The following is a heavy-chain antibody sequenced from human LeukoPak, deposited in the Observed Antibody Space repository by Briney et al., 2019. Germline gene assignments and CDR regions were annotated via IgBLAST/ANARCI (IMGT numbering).Heavy chain of an antibody. CDR3: ARISRAMALDY. J-gene: IGHJ4*02. CDR2: IKQDGREQ. D-gene: IGHD5-18*01. Sequence: GGSLRLSCDASGFTFRTYWMTWVRQAPGKGLEWVANIKQDGREQNYVDSVKGRFTISRDNSKNTLYLQMNSLRAEDTAVYYCARISRAMALDYWGQGTLVTVSS. CDR1: GFTFRTYW. V-gene: IGHV3-7*02.